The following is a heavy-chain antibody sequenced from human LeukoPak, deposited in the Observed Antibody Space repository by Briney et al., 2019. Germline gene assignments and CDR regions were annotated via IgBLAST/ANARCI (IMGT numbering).Heavy chain of an antibody. CDR1: GFTFSDYY. V-gene: IGHV3-11*04. CDR3: ARDRAGDEDIVVVVAAILEYYFDY. Sequence: GGSLRLSCAASGFTFSDYYMSWIRQAPGKGLEWVSYISSSGSTIYYADSVKGRFTISRDNAKNSLYLQMNSLRAEDTAVYYCARDRAGDEDIVVVVAAILEYYFDYWGQGTLVTVSS. CDR2: ISSSGSTI. D-gene: IGHD2-15*01. J-gene: IGHJ4*02.